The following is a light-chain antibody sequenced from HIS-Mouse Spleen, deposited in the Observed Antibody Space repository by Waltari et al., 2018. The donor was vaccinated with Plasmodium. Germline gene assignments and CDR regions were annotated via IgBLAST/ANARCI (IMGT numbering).Light chain of an antibody. CDR2: EDS. V-gene: IGLV3-10*01. CDR3: YSTDSSGNHRV. CDR1: ALPKKY. J-gene: IGLJ3*02. Sequence: SYELTQPPSVSVSPGQTARINFPGDALPKKYAYWYQQKSGQAPLLVIYEDSKRHSGIPGRFSGSSSGTMATLTISGAQVEDEADYYCYSTDSSGNHRVFGGGTKLTVL.